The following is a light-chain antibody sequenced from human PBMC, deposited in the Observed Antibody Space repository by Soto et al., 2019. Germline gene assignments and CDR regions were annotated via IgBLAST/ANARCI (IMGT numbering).Light chain of an antibody. J-gene: IGKJ4*01. Sequence: EIVLTQSPGTLSLSPGERATLSCRASQSVSRSYLAWYQQKLGQPPRLLIYGASNRATGIPDRFGGSGSGTDFTLTIGRLEPEDFAVYYCQQYATSPPTFGGGTKVEIK. CDR1: QSVSRSY. CDR2: GAS. V-gene: IGKV3-20*01. CDR3: QQYATSPPT.